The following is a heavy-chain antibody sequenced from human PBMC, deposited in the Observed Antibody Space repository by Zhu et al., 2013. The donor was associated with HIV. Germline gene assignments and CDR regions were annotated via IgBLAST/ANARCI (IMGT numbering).Heavy chain of an antibody. J-gene: IGHJ2*01. CDR3: AREKQYCGGDCYTNWYFDL. CDR1: GGTFSSYA. D-gene: IGHD2-21*02. CDR2: IIPIFGTA. V-gene: IGHV1-69*01. Sequence: QVQLVRSGAEVKKPGSSVKVSCKASGGTFSSYAISWVRQAPGQGLEWMGGIIPIFGTANYAQKFQGRVTITADESTSTAYMELSSLRSEDTAVYYCAREKQYCGGDCYTNWYFDLWGRGTLVTVSS.